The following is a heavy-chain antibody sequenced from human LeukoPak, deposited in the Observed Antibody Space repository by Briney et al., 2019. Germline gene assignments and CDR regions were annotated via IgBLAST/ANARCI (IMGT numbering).Heavy chain of an antibody. V-gene: IGHV4-34*01. J-gene: IGHJ6*04. CDR1: GGSFSGDF. CDR3: ARVLWFEDV. CDR2: INHGGST. D-gene: IGHD3-10*01. Sequence: SETLSLTCAVYGGSFSGDFWSWIRQSPGKGLEWIGEINHGGSTTYNPSLQSRVTMSVDTSTNQISLKLSSVTAADTAVYYCARVLWFEDVWGKGTTVTVSS.